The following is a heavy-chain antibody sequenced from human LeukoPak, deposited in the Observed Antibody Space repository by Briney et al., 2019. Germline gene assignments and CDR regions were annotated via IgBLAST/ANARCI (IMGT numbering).Heavy chain of an antibody. Sequence: ASVKVSCKASGYTFTSYAMHWVRQAPGQRLEWMGWINAGNGNTKYSQKFQGRVTMTRDTSISTAYMELSRLRSDDTAVYYCARGYSYGFDYWGQGTLVTVSS. CDR3: ARGYSYGFDY. J-gene: IGHJ4*02. CDR2: INAGNGNT. D-gene: IGHD5-18*01. V-gene: IGHV1-3*01. CDR1: GYTFTSYA.